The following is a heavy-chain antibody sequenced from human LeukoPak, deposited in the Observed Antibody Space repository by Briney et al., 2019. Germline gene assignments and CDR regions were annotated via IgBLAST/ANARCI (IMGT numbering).Heavy chain of an antibody. CDR3: ARAIDYDFWSGYYFAFDI. CDR2: IYTSGST. D-gene: IGHD3-3*01. CDR1: GGSISSGSYY. Sequence: SETLSLTCTVSGGSISSGSYYWSWIRQPAGKGLEWIGRIYTSGSTNYNPSLKSRVTISVDTSKNQFSLKLSSVTAADTAVYYCARAIDYDFWSGYYFAFDIWGQGTMVTVSS. V-gene: IGHV4-61*02. J-gene: IGHJ3*02.